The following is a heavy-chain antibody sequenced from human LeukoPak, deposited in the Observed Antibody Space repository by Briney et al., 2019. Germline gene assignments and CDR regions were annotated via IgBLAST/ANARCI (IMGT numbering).Heavy chain of an antibody. CDR3: ARGGAYGDYVPSGFDP. D-gene: IGHD4-17*01. Sequence: GGSLRLSCAASGFTFSSYSMSWVRQAPGKGLEWVSAISGSGGSTYYADSVKGRFTISRDNSKNTLYLQMNSLRAEDTAVYYCARGGAYGDYVPSGFDPWGQGTLVTVSS. J-gene: IGHJ5*02. CDR2: ISGSGGST. CDR1: GFTFSSYS. V-gene: IGHV3-23*01.